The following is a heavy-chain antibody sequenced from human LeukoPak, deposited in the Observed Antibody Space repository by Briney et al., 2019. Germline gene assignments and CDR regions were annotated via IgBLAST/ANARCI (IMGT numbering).Heavy chain of an antibody. V-gene: IGHV1-8*03. Sequence: ASVTVSFKASVYTFTIYDINWVRQATGQGLEWMGWMNPNSGNTGYAQKFQGRVTITRNTSISTAYMELSSLRSEDTAVYYCARLVVVVPAASYMDVWGKGTTVTASS. CDR1: VYTFTIYD. D-gene: IGHD2-2*01. J-gene: IGHJ6*03. CDR2: MNPNSGNT. CDR3: ARLVVVVPAASYMDV.